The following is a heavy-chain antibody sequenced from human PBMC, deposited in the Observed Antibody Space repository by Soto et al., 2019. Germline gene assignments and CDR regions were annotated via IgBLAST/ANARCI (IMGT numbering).Heavy chain of an antibody. CDR3: ARDPLYYGSGLDD. J-gene: IGHJ4*02. CDR2: INSEGSDA. D-gene: IGHD3-10*01. CDR1: GFTFSAYW. V-gene: IGHV3-74*01. Sequence: PGGSLRLSCAASGFTFSAYWMHWVRQGPEKGLVWVSRINSEGSDAVYADSVKGRFTISRDNTKNTLYLQMNSLRVEDTAVYYCARDPLYYGSGLDDWGQGTLVTVSS.